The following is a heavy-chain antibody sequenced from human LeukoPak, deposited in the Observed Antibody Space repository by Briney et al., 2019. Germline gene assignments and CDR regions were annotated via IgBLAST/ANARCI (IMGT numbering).Heavy chain of an antibody. V-gene: IGHV1-24*01. CDR3: ATGPRWRWLQCRY. CDR1: GYTLTELS. J-gene: IGHJ4*02. D-gene: IGHD5-24*01. CDR2: FDPEDGET. Sequence: ASVKVSCKVSGYTLTELSMHWVRQAPGKGLEWMGGFDPEDGETIYAQKFQGRVTMTEDTSTDTAYMELSSLRPEDTAVYYCATGPRWRWLQCRYWGQGTLVTVSS.